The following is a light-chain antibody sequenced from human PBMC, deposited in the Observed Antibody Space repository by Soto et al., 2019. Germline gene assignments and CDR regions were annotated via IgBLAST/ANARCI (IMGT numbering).Light chain of an antibody. Sequence: EIVMTQSPATLSVSPGERATLSCRASQSVTSNLAWYQQKPGQAPRLLIYGASTRATGIPARFSGSGSGTEFTLTISSLQSEDFAGYSCQQYNKWPWTFGQGTKVEIK. V-gene: IGKV3-15*01. CDR1: QSVTSN. CDR3: QQYNKWPWT. CDR2: GAS. J-gene: IGKJ1*01.